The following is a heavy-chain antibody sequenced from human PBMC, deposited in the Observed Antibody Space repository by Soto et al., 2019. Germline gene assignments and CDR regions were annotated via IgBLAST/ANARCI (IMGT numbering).Heavy chain of an antibody. D-gene: IGHD3-10*01. Sequence: EVQLVESGGGLVQPGGSLRLSCAASGFTFSSYSMNWVRQAPGKGLEWVSYISSSSSTIYYADSVKGRFTISRDNAKNSLYLQMNSLRDEDTAVYYCARYNPSSYYGSGSYYTPLYYFDYWGQGTLVTVSS. V-gene: IGHV3-48*02. J-gene: IGHJ4*02. CDR1: GFTFSSYS. CDR2: ISSSSSTI. CDR3: ARYNPSSYYGSGSYYTPLYYFDY.